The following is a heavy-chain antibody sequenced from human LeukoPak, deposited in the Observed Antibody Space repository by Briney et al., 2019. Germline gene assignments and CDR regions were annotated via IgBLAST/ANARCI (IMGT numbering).Heavy chain of an antibody. Sequence: SETLSLTCTVSGGSISSYYWSWIRQPPGKGLEWIGYIYYSGSTNYNPSLKSRVTISVDTSKNQFSLKLGSVTAADTAVYYCARRRGYSGYDYWAFDYWGQGTLVTVSS. J-gene: IGHJ4*02. D-gene: IGHD5-12*01. V-gene: IGHV4-59*08. CDR3: ARRRGYSGYDYWAFDY. CDR2: IYYSGST. CDR1: GGSISSYY.